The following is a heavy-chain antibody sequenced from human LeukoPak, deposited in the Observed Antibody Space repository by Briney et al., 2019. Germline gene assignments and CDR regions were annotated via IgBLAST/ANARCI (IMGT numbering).Heavy chain of an antibody. V-gene: IGHV1-3*01. D-gene: IGHD1-26*01. Sequence: ASVKVSCKASGYTFTAYAMHWVRQAPGQRLEWMGWINAGNGNTKYSQKFQGRVTITRDTSASIAYMELSSLRSEDTAVYYCAREGLLLERAFDIWGQGTMVTVSS. CDR2: INAGNGNT. J-gene: IGHJ3*02. CDR1: GYTFTAYA. CDR3: AREGLLLERAFDI.